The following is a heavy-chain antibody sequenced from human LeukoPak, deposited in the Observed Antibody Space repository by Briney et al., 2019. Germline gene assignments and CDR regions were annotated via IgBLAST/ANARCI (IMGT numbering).Heavy chain of an antibody. D-gene: IGHD3-10*01. CDR2: IYYSGST. J-gene: IGHJ6*02. CDR1: GGSISSYY. V-gene: IGHV4-59*01. CDR3: ARGEWELGVDITMVRGVISYYYGMDV. Sequence: SETLSLTCTVSGGSISSYYWSWIRQPPGKGLEWIGYIYYSGSTNYNPSLKSRVTISVDTSKNQFSLKLSSVTAADTAVYYCARGEWELGVDITMVRGVISYYYGMDVWGQGTTVTVSS.